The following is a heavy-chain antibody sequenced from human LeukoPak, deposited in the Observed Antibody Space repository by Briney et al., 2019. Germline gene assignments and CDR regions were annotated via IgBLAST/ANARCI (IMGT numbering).Heavy chain of an antibody. CDR2: IYTSGST. J-gene: IGHJ4*02. CDR3: ARVAGLVVPPFFDY. Sequence: SETLSLTCTVSGGSISGGGYYWTWIRQPAGKGLEWIGRIYTSGSTNYNPSLKSRVSISVDTSKNQFSLKLSSVTAADTAVYYCARVAGLVVPPFFDYWGQGTLVTVSS. D-gene: IGHD2-2*01. V-gene: IGHV4-61*02. CDR1: GGSISGGGYY.